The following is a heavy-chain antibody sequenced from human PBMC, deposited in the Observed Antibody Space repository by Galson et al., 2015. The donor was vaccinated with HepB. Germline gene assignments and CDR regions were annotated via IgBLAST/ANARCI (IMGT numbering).Heavy chain of an antibody. CDR1: GFTFSNAW. CDR3: TTDGEVCGGDCVDAFDI. J-gene: IGHJ3*02. V-gene: IGHV3-15*01. D-gene: IGHD2-21*02. Sequence: SLRLSCAASGFTFSNAWMSWVRQAPGKGLEWVGRIKSKTDGGTTDYAAPVKGRFTISRDDSKNTLYLQMNSLKTEDTAVYYCTTDGEVCGGDCVDAFDIWGQGTMVTVSS. CDR2: IKSKTDGGTT.